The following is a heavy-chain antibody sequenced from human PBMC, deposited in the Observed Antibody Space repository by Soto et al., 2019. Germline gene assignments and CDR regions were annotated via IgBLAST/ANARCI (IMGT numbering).Heavy chain of an antibody. V-gene: IGHV6-1*01. D-gene: IGHD3-10*01. CDR2: TYYRSKWYN. CDR3: AREVAMVRGVIITGYDAFDI. CDR1: GDSVSINSAA. J-gene: IGHJ3*02. Sequence: SQTLSLTCAISGDSVSINSAAWNLIRQSPSRGLEWLGRTYYRSKWYNDYAVSVKSRITINPDTSKNQFSLQLNSVTPEDTAVYYCAREVAMVRGVIITGYDAFDIWGQGTMVTVSS.